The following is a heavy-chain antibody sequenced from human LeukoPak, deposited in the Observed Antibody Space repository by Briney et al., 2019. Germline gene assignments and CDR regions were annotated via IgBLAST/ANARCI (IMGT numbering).Heavy chain of an antibody. V-gene: IGHV3-30*02. CDR1: GFNFSIYG. D-gene: IGHD3-3*01. CDR3: VKDQGECPGSRCYLRFLEY. CDR2: VRFDQSAT. Sequence: GGSLRLSCAASGFNFSIYGMHWVRQAPGKGLEWVTFVRFDQSATVYADSVQGRFAISRDNSKNTVYLQMNSLRVEDTALYFCVKDQGECPGSRCYLRFLEYWGQGTLVIVSS. J-gene: IGHJ4*02.